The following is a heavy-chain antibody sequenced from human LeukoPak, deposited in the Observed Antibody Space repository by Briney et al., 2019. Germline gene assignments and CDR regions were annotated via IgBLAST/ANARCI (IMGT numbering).Heavy chain of an antibody. CDR2: FDPEDGET. CDR3: ATVRAAAGPDPFDY. CDR1: GYTLTELS. J-gene: IGHJ4*02. Sequence: ASVKVSCKVSGYTLTELSMHWVRQAPGKGLEWMGGFDPEDGETIYAQKFQGRVTMTEDTSTDTAYMELSSLRSEYTAVYYCATVRAAAGPDPFDYWGQGTLVTVSS. V-gene: IGHV1-24*01. D-gene: IGHD6-13*01.